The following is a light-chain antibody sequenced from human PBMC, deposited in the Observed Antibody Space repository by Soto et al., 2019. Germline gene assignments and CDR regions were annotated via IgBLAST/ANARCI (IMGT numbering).Light chain of an antibody. J-gene: IGLJ2*01. V-gene: IGLV1-47*01. CDR1: SSNIGSNY. CDR2: RNN. Sequence: QSVLTQPPSASGTPGHRVTISCSGSSSNIGSNYVFWYQHLPGTAPKLPIYRNNQRPSGVPDRFSGSKSGTSASLAISGLRSEDETDYYCAAWDDSLSGVVFGGGTKVTVL. CDR3: AAWDDSLSGVV.